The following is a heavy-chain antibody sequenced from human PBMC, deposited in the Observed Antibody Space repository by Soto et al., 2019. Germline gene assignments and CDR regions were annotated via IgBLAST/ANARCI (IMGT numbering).Heavy chain of an antibody. CDR2: IYYSGST. CDR1: GGSISRGDYY. CDR3: AGVVPAAGYYYGMDV. Sequence: ASETLSLTCTVSGGSISRGDYYWSWIHQPPGKGLEWIGYIYYSGSTYYNPSLKSRVTISVDTSKNQFSLKLSSVTAADTAVYYCAGVVPAAGYYYGMDVWGQGTTVTVSS. D-gene: IGHD2-2*01. J-gene: IGHJ6*02. V-gene: IGHV4-30-4*01.